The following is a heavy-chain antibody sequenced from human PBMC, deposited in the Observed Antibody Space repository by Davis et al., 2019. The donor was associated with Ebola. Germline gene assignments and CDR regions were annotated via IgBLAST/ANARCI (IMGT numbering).Heavy chain of an antibody. V-gene: IGHV1-18*01. Sequence: ASAKVSCKASGYTFTSCGISWVRQAPGQGLEWMGWISGYTGETNYAQKFQDRVTMTTDTSTSTAYMELRSLRSDDTAVYYCARDVVVVAPTDWFDPWGQGTLVTVSS. CDR1: GYTFTSCG. J-gene: IGHJ5*02. D-gene: IGHD2-15*01. CDR2: ISGYTGET. CDR3: ARDVVVVAPTDWFDP.